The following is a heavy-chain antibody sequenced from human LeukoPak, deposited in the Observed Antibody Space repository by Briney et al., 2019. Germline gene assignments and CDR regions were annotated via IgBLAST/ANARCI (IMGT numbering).Heavy chain of an antibody. Sequence: PGGSLRLSCAASGFTFSSYGMHWVRQAPGKGLEWVAVISYDGSHQYYADSVEGRFTISRDKSENTLYLQMNSLRAEDTAVYYCAKREGFMGTVTLDAFDIWGQGTVVIVS. V-gene: IGHV3-30*18. D-gene: IGHD5-24*01. J-gene: IGHJ3*02. CDR1: GFTFSSYG. CDR3: AKREGFMGTVTLDAFDI. CDR2: ISYDGSHQ.